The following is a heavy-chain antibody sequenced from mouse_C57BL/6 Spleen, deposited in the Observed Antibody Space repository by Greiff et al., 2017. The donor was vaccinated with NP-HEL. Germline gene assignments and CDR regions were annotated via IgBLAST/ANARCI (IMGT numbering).Heavy chain of an antibody. CDR1: GYTFTDYY. CDR3: ARRYYGNAMDY. J-gene: IGHJ4*01. CDR2: INPNNGGT. V-gene: IGHV1-26*01. D-gene: IGHD1-1*01. Sequence: EVQLQQSGPELVKPGASVKISCKASGYTFTDYYMNWVKQSHGKSLEWIGDINPNNGGTSYNQKFKGKATLTVDKSSSTAYMELRSLTSDDSAVYYCARRYYGNAMDYWGQGTSVTVSS.